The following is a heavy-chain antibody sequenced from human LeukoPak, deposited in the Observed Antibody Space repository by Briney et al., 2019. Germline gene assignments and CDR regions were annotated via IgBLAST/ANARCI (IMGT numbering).Heavy chain of an antibody. D-gene: IGHD2-2*01. V-gene: IGHV1-46*01. Sequence: ASVKVSCKASGYTFTSYYKHWARQAPGQGLEWMGIINPSGGSTSYAQKFQGRVTMTRDTSTSTVYMELSSPRSEVTAVYYCARARDIVVVPAAILGGDFDYWGQGTLVTVSS. CDR2: INPSGGST. CDR3: ARARDIVVVPAAILGGDFDY. J-gene: IGHJ4*02. CDR1: GYTFTSYY.